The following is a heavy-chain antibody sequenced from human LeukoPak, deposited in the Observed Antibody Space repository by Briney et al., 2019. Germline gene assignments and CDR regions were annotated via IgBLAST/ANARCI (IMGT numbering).Heavy chain of an antibody. Sequence: SETLSLTCTVSGGSISSYYWSWIRQPPGKGLEWIGYIYYSGSTNYNPSLKSRVTISVDTSKNQFSLKLSSVTAADTAVYYCARVVATVVTLDYYGMDVWGQGTKVNVFS. CDR2: IYYSGST. V-gene: IGHV4-59*01. J-gene: IGHJ6*02. CDR1: GGSISSYY. CDR3: ARVVATVVTLDYYGMDV. D-gene: IGHD4-23*01.